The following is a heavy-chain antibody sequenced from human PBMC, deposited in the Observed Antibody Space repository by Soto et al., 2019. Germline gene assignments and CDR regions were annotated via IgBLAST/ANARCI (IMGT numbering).Heavy chain of an antibody. V-gene: IGHV3-23*04. CDR2: ISDTGGAT. D-gene: IGHD3-3*01. CDR3: AIGRRKKSGSNTWFDP. Sequence: EVQLVESGGGLVKPGGSLRLSCTGSGFPFSAYNINWVRQAPGKGLEWVSTISDTGGATFYAGSVKGRFTISRDNSKNTVYLQMRSLRVEDTAVYFCAIGRRKKSGSNTWFDPWGRGTLVTVSS. J-gene: IGHJ5*02. CDR1: GFPFSAYN.